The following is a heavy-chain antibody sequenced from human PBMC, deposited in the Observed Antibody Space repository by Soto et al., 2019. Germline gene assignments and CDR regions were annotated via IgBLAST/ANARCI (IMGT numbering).Heavy chain of an antibody. CDR1: GGSISSGGYY. V-gene: IGHV4-31*03. J-gene: IGHJ4*02. D-gene: IGHD4-17*01. CDR3: ARGLDDYGDYSFDY. CDR2: IYYSGST. Sequence: SETLSLTCTVSGGSISSGGYYWSWIRQHPGKGLEWIGYIYYSGSTYYNPSLKSRVTISVDTSKNQFSLKLSSVTAADTAVYYCARGLDDYGDYSFDYWGQGTLVTVSS.